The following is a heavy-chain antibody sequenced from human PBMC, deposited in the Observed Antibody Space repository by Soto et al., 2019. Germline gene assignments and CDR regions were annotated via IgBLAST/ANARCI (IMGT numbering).Heavy chain of an antibody. CDR1: GFTFNSYA. CDR2: ISGIDSTT. CDR3: AKDCSGSSCYSDY. J-gene: IGHJ4*02. V-gene: IGHV3-23*01. Sequence: PGGSLRLSCAASGFTFNSYATSWVRQAPGKGLEWVSAISGIDSTTYYADSVKGRFTISRDNSKNTLYLQMNSLRAEDTAVYYCAKDCSGSSCYSDYWGQGTLVTVSS. D-gene: IGHD2-15*01.